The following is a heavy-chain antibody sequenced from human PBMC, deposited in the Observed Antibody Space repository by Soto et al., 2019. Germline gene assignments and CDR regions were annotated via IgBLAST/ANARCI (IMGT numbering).Heavy chain of an antibody. CDR3: ARDLREDTAMVHYYYYGMDV. CDR1: GFTFSSYA. V-gene: IGHV3-30-3*01. J-gene: IGHJ6*02. Sequence: QVQLVESGGGVVQPGRSLRLSCAASGFTFSSYAMHWVRQAPGKGLEWVAVISYDGSNKYYADSVKGRFTISRDNSKNTLYLQMNSLRAEDTAVYYCARDLREDTAMVHYYYYGMDVWGQGTTVTVSS. D-gene: IGHD5-18*01. CDR2: ISYDGSNK.